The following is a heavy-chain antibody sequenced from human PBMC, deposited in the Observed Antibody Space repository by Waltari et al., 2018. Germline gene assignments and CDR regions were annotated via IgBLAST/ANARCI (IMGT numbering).Heavy chain of an antibody. D-gene: IGHD5-18*01. CDR1: GGSISNLNFY. CDR3: AVSPDTATSRAAFHF. J-gene: IGHJ6*02. CDR2: IYRSGVT. Sequence: QVQLQESGPGLAKASQTLSLTCDVSGGSISNLNFYWSWIRQPAGKGLEWIGRIYRSGVTDDNPSLRGRATRFLDMSKNQFSLTVDSLIAADTAVYYCAVSPDTATSRAAFHFWGPGTTVSVSS. V-gene: IGHV4-61*02.